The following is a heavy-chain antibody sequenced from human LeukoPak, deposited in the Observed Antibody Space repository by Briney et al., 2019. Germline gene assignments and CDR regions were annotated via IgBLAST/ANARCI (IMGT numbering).Heavy chain of an antibody. CDR2: TSTSGSII. CDR1: GFTFSSYE. V-gene: IGHV3-48*03. J-gene: IGHJ4*02. D-gene: IGHD6-13*01. CDR3: ASGIAASGHSPN. Sequence: PGGCLRLSCAASGFTFSSYEMNWVRQAPGNGLEWVSYTSTSGSIINYADSVKGRFTISRDNAKNSLYLQMNSLRAEDTAVYYCASGIAASGHSPNWGQGTLVTVS.